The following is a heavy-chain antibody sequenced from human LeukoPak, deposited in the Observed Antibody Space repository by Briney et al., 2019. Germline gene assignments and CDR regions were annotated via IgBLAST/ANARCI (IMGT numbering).Heavy chain of an antibody. Sequence: SQTLSLTCTVSGGSISITGISWNWVRQPPGTGLEWIGYIYHSGSTYYNPSLKSRVIISVDRSKNQFSLKLSSVTAADTAVYYCARGPSGRDAFDIWGQGTMVTVSS. CDR2: IYHSGST. J-gene: IGHJ3*02. CDR3: ARGPSGRDAFDI. D-gene: IGHD2-15*01. CDR1: GGSISITGIS. V-gene: IGHV4-30-2*01.